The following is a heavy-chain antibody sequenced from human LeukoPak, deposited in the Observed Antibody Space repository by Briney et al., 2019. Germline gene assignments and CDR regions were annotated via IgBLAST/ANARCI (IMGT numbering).Heavy chain of an antibody. Sequence: GGSLRLSCAASGFTFSSFWMHWVRHAPGKGLVWVSRINSDGSSTSYADSVKGRFTISRDNAKNTLYLQMNSLRAEDTAVYYCAGFSSGDDFRYWGQGTLGTVSS. CDR1: GFTFSSFW. V-gene: IGHV3-74*01. D-gene: IGHD3-22*01. CDR2: INSDGSST. CDR3: AGFSSGDDFRY. J-gene: IGHJ4*02.